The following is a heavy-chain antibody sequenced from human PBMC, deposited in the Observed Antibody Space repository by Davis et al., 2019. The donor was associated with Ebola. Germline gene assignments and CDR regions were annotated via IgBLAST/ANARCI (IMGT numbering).Heavy chain of an antibody. V-gene: IGHV3-30*18. CDR1: GFTFSSYG. D-gene: IGHD6-13*01. Sequence: SLKIPCAASGFTFSSYGMHWVRQAPGKGLAWVAVISYDRSNKYYADSVKGRFTISRDNSKNTLYLQMTSLRAEDTAVYYCAKDGWQQLPLFDYWGQGTLVTVSS. CDR2: ISYDRSNK. J-gene: IGHJ4*02. CDR3: AKDGWQQLPLFDY.